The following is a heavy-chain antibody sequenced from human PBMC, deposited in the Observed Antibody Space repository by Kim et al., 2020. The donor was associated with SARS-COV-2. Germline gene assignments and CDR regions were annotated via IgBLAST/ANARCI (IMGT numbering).Heavy chain of an antibody. CDR3: ARPSPFWSGYHSMDV. D-gene: IGHD3-3*01. Sequence: QKFRGRFTITADESTSTAYMELSSLRSEDTAVYYCARPSPFWSGYHSMDVWGQGTTVTVSS. J-gene: IGHJ6*02. V-gene: IGHV1-69*01.